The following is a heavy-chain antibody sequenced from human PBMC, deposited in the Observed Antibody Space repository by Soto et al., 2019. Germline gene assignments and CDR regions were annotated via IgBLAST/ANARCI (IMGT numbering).Heavy chain of an antibody. CDR3: ARDSTWIPYYHYGMDV. V-gene: IGHV3-53*01. CDR1: GFSVSSNY. D-gene: IGHD5-18*01. CDR2: IYSGGNT. Sequence: EVQLVESGGGLIQPGGSLRLSCAASGFSVSSNYMSWVRQAPGKGLEWVSVIYSGGNTHYADSVKGRFTISRDNSKNTLYRQMNSLRAEATAVYYCARDSTWIPYYHYGMDVWGQGTTVTGSS. J-gene: IGHJ6*02.